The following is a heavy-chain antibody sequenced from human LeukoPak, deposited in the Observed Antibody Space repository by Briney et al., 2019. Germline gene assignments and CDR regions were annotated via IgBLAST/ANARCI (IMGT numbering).Heavy chain of an antibody. J-gene: IGHJ4*02. D-gene: IGHD5-12*01. CDR1: GGSISSSNYY. CDR3: ARRVIVATLDY. CDR2: ILYSGTT. V-gene: IGHV4-39*01. Sequence: SETLSLTCTVSGGSISSSNYYWAWIRQPPGKGLEWIGSILYSGTTFYNPSLKGRVTISVDRSRNQFSLKLTSVTAADTAVYYCARRVIVATLDYWGQGTLVTVSS.